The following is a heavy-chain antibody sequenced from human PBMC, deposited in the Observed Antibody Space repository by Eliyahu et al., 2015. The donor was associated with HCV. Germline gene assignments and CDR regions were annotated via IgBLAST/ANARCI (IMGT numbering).Heavy chain of an antibody. Sequence: QVQLVQSGAEVKKPGSSVKVSCKASGGTFSSYAISWVRQAPGQELEWMGGIIPIFGTANYAQKFQGRVTITADESTSTAYMELSSLRSEDTAVYYCARGFTIFGVVITPYYYYGMDVWGQGTTVTVSS. J-gene: IGHJ6*02. CDR3: ARGFTIFGVVITPYYYYGMDV. V-gene: IGHV1-69*01. CDR1: GGTFSSYA. CDR2: IIPIFGTA. D-gene: IGHD3-3*01.